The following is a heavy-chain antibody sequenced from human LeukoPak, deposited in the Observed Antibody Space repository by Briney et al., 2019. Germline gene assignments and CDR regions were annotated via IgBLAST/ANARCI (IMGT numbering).Heavy chain of an antibody. D-gene: IGHD2-8*01. Sequence: PSETLSLTCAVYGGSFSGYYWSWIRQPPGKGLEWIGEINHSGSTNYNPSLKSRVTISVDTSKNQFSLKLSSVTAADTAVYYCARCRVYATEYDYWGQGTLVTVSS. J-gene: IGHJ4*02. V-gene: IGHV4-34*01. CDR2: INHSGST. CDR1: GGSFSGYY. CDR3: ARCRVYATEYDY.